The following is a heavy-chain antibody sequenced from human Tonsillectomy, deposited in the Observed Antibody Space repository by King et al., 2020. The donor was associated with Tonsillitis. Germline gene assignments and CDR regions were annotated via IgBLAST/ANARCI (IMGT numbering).Heavy chain of an antibody. CDR3: AVLYSSGWSRWFDP. CDR1: GGSISSYY. D-gene: IGHD6-19*01. CDR2: IYYSGST. J-gene: IGHJ5*02. Sequence: QLQESGPGLVKPSETLSLTCTVSGGSISSYYWSWIRQPPGKGLEWIGYIYYSGSTNYNPSLKSRVTISVDTFKNQFSLKLSSGTAADTAVYYCAVLYSSGWSRWFDPWGQGTLVTVSS. V-gene: IGHV4-59*01.